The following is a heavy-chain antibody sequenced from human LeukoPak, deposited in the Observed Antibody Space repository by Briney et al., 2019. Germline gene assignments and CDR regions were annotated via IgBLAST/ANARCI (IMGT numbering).Heavy chain of an antibody. D-gene: IGHD3-10*01. CDR3: ARGPLMVRGVRSYYYAMDV. V-gene: IGHV3-48*02. CDR1: GFTFTSYT. Sequence: GGSLRLSCAASGFTFTSYTMTWVRQAPGKGLEWVSYISSSSDTIYYADSVKGRFTISRDNAKNSLFLQMNSLRDEDTAVYYCARGPLMVRGVRSYYYAMDVWGQGTTVTVSS. J-gene: IGHJ6*02. CDR2: ISSSSDTI.